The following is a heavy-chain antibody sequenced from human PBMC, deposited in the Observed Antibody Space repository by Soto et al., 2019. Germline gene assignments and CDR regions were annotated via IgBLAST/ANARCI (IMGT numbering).Heavy chain of an antibody. CDR3: TNLRTDP. J-gene: IGHJ5*02. Sequence: ASVKVSCKASGYTFTALYMNWVRQAPGQGLEWMGWVNPNTGVTRYAQKFQGRVTMTRDTSINTAYMELSGMTSDDTAVYYCTNLRTDPWGQGTLVTVSS. D-gene: IGHD3-9*01. V-gene: IGHV1-2*02. CDR1: GYTFTALY. CDR2: VNPNTGVT.